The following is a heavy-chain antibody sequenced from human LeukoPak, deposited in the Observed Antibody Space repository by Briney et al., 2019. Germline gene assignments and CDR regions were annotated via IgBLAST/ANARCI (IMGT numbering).Heavy chain of an antibody. CDR2: INPNSGGT. CDR3: ARIYGDYVWFDY. D-gene: IGHD4-17*01. V-gene: IGHV1-2*02. Sequence: ASVKVSCKASGYTFTGYYMHWVRQAPGQGLEWMGWINPNSGGTNYAQKFQGRVTMTRDTSISTAYKELSRLRSDDTAVYYCARIYGDYVWFDYWGQGTLVTVSS. CDR1: GYTFTGYY. J-gene: IGHJ4*02.